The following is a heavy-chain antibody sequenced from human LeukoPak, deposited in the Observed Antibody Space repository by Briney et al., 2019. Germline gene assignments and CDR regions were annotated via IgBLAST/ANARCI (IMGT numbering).Heavy chain of an antibody. J-gene: IGHJ4*02. D-gene: IGHD2-2*01. CDR1: GFTFSSYS. V-gene: IGHV3-21*01. CDR2: ISSSSSYI. CDR3: ARGEGGVPAAIDY. Sequence: SGGSLRLSCAASGFTFSSYSMNWVRQAPGKGLEWVSSISSSSSYIYYADSVKGRFTISRGNAKNSLYLQMNSLRVEDTAVYYCARGEGGVPAAIDYWGQGTLVTV.